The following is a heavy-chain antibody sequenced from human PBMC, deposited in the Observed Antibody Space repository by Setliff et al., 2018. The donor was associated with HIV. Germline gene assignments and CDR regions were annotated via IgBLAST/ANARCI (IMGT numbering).Heavy chain of an antibody. Sequence: GASVKVSCKPSGYTFTNYDINWVRQAAGQGLEWMGWMNPGSRNTGYAQRLEGSVTMTWDTSISTAYMELNNVKFEDTAVYYCARARTDQYDRGRRSHYYIDVWARGATVTVSS. CDR2: MNPGSRNT. CDR1: GYTFTNYD. V-gene: IGHV1-8*02. CDR3: ARARTDQYDRGRRSHYYIDV. D-gene: IGHD3-22*01. J-gene: IGHJ6*03.